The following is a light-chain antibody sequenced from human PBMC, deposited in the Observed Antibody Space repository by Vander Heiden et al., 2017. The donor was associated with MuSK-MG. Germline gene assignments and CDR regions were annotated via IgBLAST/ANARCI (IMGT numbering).Light chain of an antibody. CDR1: SSNTGTNV. V-gene: IGLV1-44*01. Sequence: QSVLTHPTSASRTPGHTATIPWSGSSSNTGTNVVSRFHQPPGPAPKLLIYSSDQRPSVVPDRFSGSRSSSSASLAISELQSEDEADYYCAAWDDSLNGVGFGGGTKL. J-gene: IGLJ2*01. CDR2: SSD. CDR3: AAWDDSLNGVG.